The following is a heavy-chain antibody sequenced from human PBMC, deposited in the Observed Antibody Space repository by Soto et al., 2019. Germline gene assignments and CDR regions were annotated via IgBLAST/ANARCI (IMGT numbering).Heavy chain of an antibody. Sequence: SQTLSLTCAISGDSVSSNSAAWNWIRQSPSRGLEWLGRTYYRSKWYNDYAVSVKSRITINPDTSKNQFSLQLNSVTPEDKAVYYCARERYSSSSGESYYFDYWGQGTLVTVSS. CDR1: GDSVSSNSAA. V-gene: IGHV6-1*01. D-gene: IGHD6-13*01. CDR2: TYYRSKWYN. CDR3: ARERYSSSSGESYYFDY. J-gene: IGHJ4*02.